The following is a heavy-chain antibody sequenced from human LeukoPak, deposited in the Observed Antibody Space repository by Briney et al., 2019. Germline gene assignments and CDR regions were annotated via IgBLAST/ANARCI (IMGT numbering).Heavy chain of an antibody. J-gene: IGHJ3*02. Sequence: PSETLSLTCTVYGGSISSYYWSWIRQPPGKGLEWIGYIYYSGSTNYNPSLKSRVTISVDTSKNQFSLKLSSVTDADTAVYYCARAAYCGGDCYSGAFDIWGQGTMVTVSS. CDR3: ARAAYCGGDCYSGAFDI. D-gene: IGHD2-21*01. CDR2: IYYSGST. V-gene: IGHV4-59*01. CDR1: GGSISSYY.